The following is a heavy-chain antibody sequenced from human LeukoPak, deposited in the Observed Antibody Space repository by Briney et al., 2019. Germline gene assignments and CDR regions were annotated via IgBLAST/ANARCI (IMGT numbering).Heavy chain of an antibody. Sequence: ASVKVSCTVSGSSLSGLSMHWVRHSPPKGLEWLGGFHPEDDEIIYAQNFQGRVTMTEDTSTDTAYMELRSLRSEDTAVYYCVTGDHSPYYFHYWGQGTLVTVYS. D-gene: IGHD1-26*01. CDR2: FHPEDDEI. CDR1: GSSLSGLS. V-gene: IGHV1-24*01. J-gene: IGHJ4*02. CDR3: VTGDHSPYYFHY.